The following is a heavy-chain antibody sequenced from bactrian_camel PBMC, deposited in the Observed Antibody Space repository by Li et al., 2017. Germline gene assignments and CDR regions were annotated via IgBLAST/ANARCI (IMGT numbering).Heavy chain of an antibody. V-gene: IGHV3-3*01. Sequence: GWFRQAPGKVREGVAALDVDAGSTDYVDSVKGRFTISQDNAKNTLYLQMNSLKPEDSGMYYCAALTSTDSSCRAQSPLVIDLDTYCSGTYCYYPPFGHWGQGTQVTVS. CDR2: LDVDAGST. J-gene: IGHJ6*01. CDR3: AALTSTDSSCRAQSPLVIDLDTYCSGTYCYYPPFGH. D-gene: IGHD2*01.